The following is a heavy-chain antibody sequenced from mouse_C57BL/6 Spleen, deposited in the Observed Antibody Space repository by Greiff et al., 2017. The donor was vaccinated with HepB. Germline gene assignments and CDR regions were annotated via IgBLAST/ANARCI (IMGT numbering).Heavy chain of an antibody. CDR3: TREDGNSPFDY. D-gene: IGHD2-1*01. V-gene: IGHV5-9-1*02. Sequence: EVKVVESGEGLVKPGGSLKLSCAASGFTFSSYAMSWVRQTPEKRLEWVAYISSGGDYIYYADTVKGRFTISRDNARNTLYLQMSSLKSEDTAMYYCTREDGNSPFDYWGQGTTLTVSS. J-gene: IGHJ2*01. CDR1: GFTFSSYA. CDR2: ISSGGDYI.